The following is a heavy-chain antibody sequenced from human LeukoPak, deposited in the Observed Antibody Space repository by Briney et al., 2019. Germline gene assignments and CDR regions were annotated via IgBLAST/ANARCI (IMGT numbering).Heavy chain of an antibody. D-gene: IGHD5-12*01. Sequence: GGSLRLSCAASGFAFSDFWMSWVRQAPGKGLECVASTNEAGGDKLYVDSVKGRFTISRDNSKNTLYLQMNSLRAEDTAVYYCARVPIVATIFDYFDYWGQGTLVTVSS. J-gene: IGHJ4*02. CDR3: ARVPIVATIFDYFDY. CDR1: GFAFSDFW. CDR2: TNEAGGDK. V-gene: IGHV3-7*01.